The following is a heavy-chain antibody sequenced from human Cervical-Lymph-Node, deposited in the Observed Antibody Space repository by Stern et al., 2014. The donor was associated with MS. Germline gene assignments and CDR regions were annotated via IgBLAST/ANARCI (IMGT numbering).Heavy chain of an antibody. V-gene: IGHV3-33*01. J-gene: IGHJ4*02. CDR1: GFTFSSYG. CDR3: AVIAAAVDFDY. D-gene: IGHD6-13*01. Sequence: QVQLVQSGGGVVQPGRSLRLSCAASGFTFSSYGMHWVRQAPGKGLEWVAVIWYDGSNKYYADSVKGRFTNSRDNSKNTLYLQMNSLRAEDTAVYYCAVIAAAVDFDYWGQGTLVTVSS. CDR2: IWYDGSNK.